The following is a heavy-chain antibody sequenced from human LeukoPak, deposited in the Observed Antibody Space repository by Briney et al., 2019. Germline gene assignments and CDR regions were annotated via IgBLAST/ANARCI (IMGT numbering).Heavy chain of an antibody. V-gene: IGHV4-59*08. CDR1: GGSISSYY. CDR2: IYYSGST. CDR3: ARLDDYGGNSR. J-gene: IGHJ4*02. Sequence: SETLSLTCTVFGGSISSYYWSWIRQPPGKGLEWIGYIYYSGSTNYNPSLKSRVTISVDTSKNQFSLKLSSVTAADTAVYYCARLDDYGGNSRWGQGTLVTVSS. D-gene: IGHD4-23*01.